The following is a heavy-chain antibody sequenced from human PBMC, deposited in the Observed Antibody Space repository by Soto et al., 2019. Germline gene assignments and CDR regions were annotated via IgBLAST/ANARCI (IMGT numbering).Heavy chain of an antibody. CDR2: IKQDGSEK. CDR1: GLTFSSYW. D-gene: IGHD6-13*01. CDR3: ARDAPGIAAAGPTPRGFDP. V-gene: IGHV3-7*01. Sequence: GGSLRLSCAASGLTFSSYWMSWVRQAPGKGLEWVANIKQDGSEKYYVDSVKGRFTISRDNAKNSLYLQMNSLRAEDTAVYYCARDAPGIAAAGPTPRGFDPWGQGTLVTVSS. J-gene: IGHJ5*02.